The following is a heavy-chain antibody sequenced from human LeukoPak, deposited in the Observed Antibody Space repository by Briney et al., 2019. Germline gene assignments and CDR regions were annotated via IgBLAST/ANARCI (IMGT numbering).Heavy chain of an antibody. V-gene: IGHV3-48*03. D-gene: IGHD1-26*01. J-gene: IGHJ4*02. CDR3: TTQKAYYFDY. Sequence: PGGALRLSSAASGFTFSSYEMNWVRQAPGKGLEWVSYISSSGSTIYYADSVKGRFTISRDNAKNSLYLQMNSLRAEDTAVYYCTTQKAYYFDYWGQGTLVTVSS. CDR2: ISSSGSTI. CDR1: GFTFSSYE.